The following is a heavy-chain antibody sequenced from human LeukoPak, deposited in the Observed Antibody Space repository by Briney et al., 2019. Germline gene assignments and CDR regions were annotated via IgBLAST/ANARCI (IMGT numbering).Heavy chain of an antibody. J-gene: IGHJ4*02. Sequence: SETLSLTCTVSGGSIRNYYWSWIRQPPGKGLEWIGYIYYSGSTNYNPSLKCRVTISLDTSKIQFSLKLSSVTPADTAVYYCARDGYSYGSFHYWGQGTLVTVPS. D-gene: IGHD5-18*01. CDR3: ARDGYSYGSFHY. V-gene: IGHV4-59*08. CDR2: IYYSGST. CDR1: GGSIRNYY.